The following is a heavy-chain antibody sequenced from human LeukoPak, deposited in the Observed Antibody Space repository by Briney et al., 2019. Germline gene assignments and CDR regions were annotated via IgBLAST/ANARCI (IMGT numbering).Heavy chain of an antibody. CDR3: AKDRSSYMDV. CDR2: VRYDGSNK. D-gene: IGHD6-6*01. Sequence: SGGSLRLSCAASGFTFSSYGMHWVRQAPGKELEWVAFVRYDGSNKYYADSVKGRFTISRDNSKNTLYLQMNSLRAEDTAVYYCAKDRSSYMDVWGKGTTVTVSS. J-gene: IGHJ6*03. V-gene: IGHV3-30*02. CDR1: GFTFSSYG.